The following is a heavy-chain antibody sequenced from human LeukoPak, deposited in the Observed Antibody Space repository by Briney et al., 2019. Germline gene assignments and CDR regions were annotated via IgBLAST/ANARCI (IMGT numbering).Heavy chain of an antibody. CDR3: ARTYDSSGYYYSRFVY. CDR2: INPNSGGT. CDR1: GYTFTGYY. D-gene: IGHD3-22*01. V-gene: IGHV1-2*02. J-gene: IGHJ4*02. Sequence: ASVKVSCKASGYTFTGYYMHWVRQAPGQGLEWMGWINPNSGGTNYAQKFQGRVTMTRDTPISTAYMELSRLRSDDTAVYYCARTYDSSGYYYSRFVYWGQGTLVTVSS.